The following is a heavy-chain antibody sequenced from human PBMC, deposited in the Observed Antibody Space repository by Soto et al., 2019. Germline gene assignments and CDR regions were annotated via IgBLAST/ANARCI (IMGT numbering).Heavy chain of an antibody. V-gene: IGHV1-69*01. CDR2: IIAIFGTA. J-gene: IGHJ6*02. CDR3: ANRVGAPSGGRCFLAYDYYYGMDV. D-gene: IGHD3-10*01. CDR1: GGTFSSYA. Sequence: QVQLVQSGAEVKKPGSSVKVSCKASGGTFSSYAISWVRQAPGQGLEWMGGIIAIFGTANYAQKFQGRVTITADESTSIDYMEPSRLGTEDTAVYYCANRVGAPSGGRCFLAYDYYYGMDVWGQGTTVTVSS.